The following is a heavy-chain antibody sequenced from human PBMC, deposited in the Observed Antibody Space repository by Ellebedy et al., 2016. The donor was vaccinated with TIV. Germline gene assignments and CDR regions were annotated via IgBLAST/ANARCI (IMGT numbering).Heavy chain of an antibody. V-gene: IGHV1-8*01. CDR1: GYTFTNFD. CDR3: TRGGPKGEDN. CDR2: MNPKSGDT. J-gene: IGHJ4*02. Sequence: AASVKVSCKASGYTFTNFDINWVRQASGQGLEWMGWMNPKSGDTVYSQKFQGRVTMTTNTPMTTAYMDLTDLTSEDTADYYCTRGGPKGEDNWGQGTKVIVSS.